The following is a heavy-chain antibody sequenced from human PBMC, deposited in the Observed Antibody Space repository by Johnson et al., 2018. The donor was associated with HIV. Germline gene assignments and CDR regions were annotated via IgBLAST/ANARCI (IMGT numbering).Heavy chain of an antibody. D-gene: IGHD4-23*01. J-gene: IGHJ3*02. CDR2: INWNGGST. CDR1: GFTFSSYA. Sequence: VQLVESGGGVVQPGGSLRLSCAASGFTFSSYAMSWVRQAPGKGLEWVSGINWNGGSTGYADSVKGRFTISRDHSKNTLYLQMNSLRAEDTAVYYCARDGGETVVGSGAFDIWGQGTMVTVSS. V-gene: IGHV3-NL1*01. CDR3: ARDGGETVVGSGAFDI.